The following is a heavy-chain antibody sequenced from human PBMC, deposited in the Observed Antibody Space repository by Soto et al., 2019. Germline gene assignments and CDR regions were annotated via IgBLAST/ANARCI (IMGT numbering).Heavy chain of an antibody. Sequence: GGSLRLSCAASGFTFSSYGMHWVRQAPGKGLEWVAVIWYDGSNKYYADSVKGRFTISRDNSKNTLYLQMNSLRAEDTAVYYCARDNAYGAFDIWGQGTMVTVSS. CDR3: ARDNAYGAFDI. J-gene: IGHJ3*02. D-gene: IGHD4-17*01. CDR2: IWYDGSNK. V-gene: IGHV3-33*01. CDR1: GFTFSSYG.